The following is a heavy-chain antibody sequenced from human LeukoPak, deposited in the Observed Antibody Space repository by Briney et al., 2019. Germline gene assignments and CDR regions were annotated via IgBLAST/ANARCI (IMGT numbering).Heavy chain of an antibody. CDR2: ISSSSSYI. CDR1: GFTFSSYS. Sequence: GGSLRLSCAASGFTFSSYSMNWVRQAPGKGLEWVSSISSSSSYIYYADSVKGRFTISRDNAKNSLYLQMNSLRAEDTAVYYCARPGGVLRLYYFDYWGQGTLVTVSS. V-gene: IGHV3-21*01. J-gene: IGHJ4*02. CDR3: ARPGGVLRLYYFDY. D-gene: IGHD2-8*02.